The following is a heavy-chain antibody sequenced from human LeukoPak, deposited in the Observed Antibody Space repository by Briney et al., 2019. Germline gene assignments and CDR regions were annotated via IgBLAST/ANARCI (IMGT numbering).Heavy chain of an antibody. J-gene: IGHJ4*02. V-gene: IGHV1-69*05. D-gene: IGHD2-2*01. Sequence: ASVKVPCEASGGTFSSYAMSWVRQAPGQGLEWMGRIIPIFGTANYAQKFQGRVTITTDESTSTAYMELSSLRSEDTAVYYCARVGCSSSSCLDYWGQGTLVTVSS. CDR3: ARVGCSSSSCLDY. CDR2: IIPIFGTA. CDR1: GGTFSSYA.